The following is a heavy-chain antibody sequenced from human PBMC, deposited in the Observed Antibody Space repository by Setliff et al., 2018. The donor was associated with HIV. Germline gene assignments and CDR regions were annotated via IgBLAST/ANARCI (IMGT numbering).Heavy chain of an antibody. V-gene: IGHV1-2*02. J-gene: IGHJ3*02. CDR3: ARDPGYKSTWYGVFDI. CDR2: INPNSGGT. CDR1: GYTFSDYY. D-gene: IGHD6-13*01. Sequence: GPSVKVSCKASGYTFSDYYMHWVRQAPGQGLEWMGRINPNSGGTNYAQKFQGRVNMTRDTSISTIYMELSRLRSDDTAVYYCARDPGYKSTWYGVFDIWGQGTMVTVS.